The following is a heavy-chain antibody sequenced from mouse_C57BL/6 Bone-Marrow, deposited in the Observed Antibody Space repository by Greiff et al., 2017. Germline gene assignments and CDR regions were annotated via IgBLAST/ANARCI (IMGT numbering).Heavy chain of an antibody. CDR2: INPGSGGT. CDR1: GYAFTNYL. D-gene: IGHD2-1*01. CDR3: ADHYGNPWFAY. J-gene: IGHJ3*01. V-gene: IGHV1-54*01. Sequence: QVQLKESGAELVRPGTSVKVSCKASGYAFTNYLIEWVKQRPGQGLEWIGVINPGSGGTNYNEKFKGKATLTADKSSSTAYMQLSSLTSEDSAVYVCADHYGNPWFAYWGQGTLVTVSA.